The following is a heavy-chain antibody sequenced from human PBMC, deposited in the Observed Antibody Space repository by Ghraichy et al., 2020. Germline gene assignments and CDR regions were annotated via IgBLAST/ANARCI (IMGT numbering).Heavy chain of an antibody. Sequence: GGSLRLSCVASGFSFSSNGMHWVRQVPGKGLEWVAVISYDGTNKHHAGSVQGRFSISRDNSKNTLYLEMNSLRVEDTAVYYCVKGCSSSGTCYLIDYWGQGTLVIVSS. J-gene: IGHJ4*02. V-gene: IGHV3-30*18. D-gene: IGHD2-15*01. CDR1: GFSFSSNG. CDR3: VKGCSSSGTCYLIDY. CDR2: ISYDGTNK.